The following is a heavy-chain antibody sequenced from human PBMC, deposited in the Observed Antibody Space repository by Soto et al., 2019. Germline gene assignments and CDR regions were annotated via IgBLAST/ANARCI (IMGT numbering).Heavy chain of an antibody. CDR1: GFSFSNAW. J-gene: IGHJ6*02. Sequence: EVQLVESGGGLVKPGGSLRLSCAGSGFSFSNAWMNWVRQAPGKGLEWDGRIKRKIDGEATDYAAPVKGRFTVSRDDSKSALYLHMNSLKGDDTAVYYCTTGSVEGVWGQGTTVTVSS. V-gene: IGHV3-15*07. D-gene: IGHD2-15*01. CDR2: IKRKIDGEAT. CDR3: TTGSVEGV.